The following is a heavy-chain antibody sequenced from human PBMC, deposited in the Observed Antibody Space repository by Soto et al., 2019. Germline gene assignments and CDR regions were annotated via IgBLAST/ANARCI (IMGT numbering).Heavy chain of an antibody. CDR3: ARADGSGSYAPHFDS. Sequence: QVQLVQSGAEVKKPGASVKVSCKASGYTFTSYGISWVRQAPGQGHEWMGWISAYNGNTNHAQKLQGRVTMTTDTSTSTSYMELRSLRSDDTAVYYCARADGSGSYAPHFDSCGQGTLVTVSS. CDR1: GYTFTSYG. CDR2: ISAYNGNT. J-gene: IGHJ4*02. D-gene: IGHD3-10*01. V-gene: IGHV1-18*01.